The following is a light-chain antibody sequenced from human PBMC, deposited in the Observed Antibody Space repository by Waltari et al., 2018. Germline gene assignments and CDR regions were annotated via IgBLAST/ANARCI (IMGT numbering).Light chain of an antibody. CDR1: QSISNW. CDR2: KSF. J-gene: IGKJ2*01. Sequence: DIQMTQSPSTLSASVGDRVTITCRVSQSISNWLAWYQQKPGKAPKVLIYKSFTLQSGVPSRFSGSGSETEFILTISSLQPDDFATYFCQQYNIWPYTFGQGTTLEI. CDR3: QQYNIWPYT. V-gene: IGKV1-5*03.